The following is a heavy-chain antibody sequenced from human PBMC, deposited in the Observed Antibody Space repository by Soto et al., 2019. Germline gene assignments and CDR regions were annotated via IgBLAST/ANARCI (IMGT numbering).Heavy chain of an antibody. CDR3: ARYSYSSGPQDS. D-gene: IGHD6-19*01. CDR2: IKQDGNDK. V-gene: IGHV3-7*03. Sequence: PGGSLRLSCAASGFTFSSYGMHWVRQAPGKGLEWVANIKQDGNDKRYVDSVKGRFTISRDNAKSSLYLQMNSLRADDTAVYYCARYSYSSGPQDSWGQGTLVTVSS. J-gene: IGHJ4*02. CDR1: GFTFSSYG.